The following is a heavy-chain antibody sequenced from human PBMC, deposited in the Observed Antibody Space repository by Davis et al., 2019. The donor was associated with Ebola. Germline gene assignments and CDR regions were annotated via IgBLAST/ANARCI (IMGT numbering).Heavy chain of an antibody. J-gene: IGHJ3*02. CDR1: GFTFDDYA. CDR3: AKRSGSGWYGDAFDI. V-gene: IGHV3-9*01. D-gene: IGHD6-19*01. CDR2: ISWNSGSI. Sequence: SLKISCAASGFTFDDYAMHWVRQAPGKGLEWVSGISWNSGSIGYADSVKGRFTISRDNAKNSLYLQMNSLRAEDTALYYCAKRSGSGWYGDAFDIWGQGTMVTVSS.